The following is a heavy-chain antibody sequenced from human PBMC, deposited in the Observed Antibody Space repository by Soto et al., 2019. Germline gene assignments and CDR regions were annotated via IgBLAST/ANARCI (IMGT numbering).Heavy chain of an antibody. V-gene: IGHV3-74*01. CDR1: GFTFSSYW. D-gene: IGHD3-16*01. CDR2: INSDGSST. Sequence: EVQLVESGGGLVQPGGSLRLSCAASGFTFSSYWMHWVRQAPGKGLVWVSRINSDGSSTSYADSVKGRFTISRDNAKNALYLQMNSLRAEDTDVYYCARGGRLARGWFGPWGQGTLVTVSS. CDR3: ARGGRLARGWFGP. J-gene: IGHJ5*02.